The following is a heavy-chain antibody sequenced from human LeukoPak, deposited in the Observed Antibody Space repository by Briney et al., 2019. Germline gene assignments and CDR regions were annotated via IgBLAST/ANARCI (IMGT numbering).Heavy chain of an antibody. CDR2: IKSKTDGGTT. V-gene: IGHV3-15*01. D-gene: IGHD3-9*01. Sequence: PGGSLRLSCAVSGFTFINAWMSWVRQAPGKGLEWVGRIKSKTDGGTTDYAAPVKGRFTISRDDSRNTLYLRMNSLKTEDTALYYCTTDRYFDWLPSVYWGQGTLVTVSS. J-gene: IGHJ4*02. CDR3: TTDRYFDWLPSVY. CDR1: GFTFINAW.